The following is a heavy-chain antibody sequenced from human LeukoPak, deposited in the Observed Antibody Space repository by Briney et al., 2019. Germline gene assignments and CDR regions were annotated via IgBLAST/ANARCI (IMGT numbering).Heavy chain of an antibody. CDR1: GYTFTSYD. Sequence: SVKVSCKASGYTFTSYDINWVRQATGQGLEWMGWMNPNSGNTGYAQKFQGRVTMTRNTSISTAYMELSSLRSEDTAVYYCARLCFISSWYGGFDYWGRGTLVTVSS. V-gene: IGHV1-8*01. D-gene: IGHD6-13*01. CDR2: MNPNSGNT. J-gene: IGHJ4*02. CDR3: ARLCFISSWYGGFDY.